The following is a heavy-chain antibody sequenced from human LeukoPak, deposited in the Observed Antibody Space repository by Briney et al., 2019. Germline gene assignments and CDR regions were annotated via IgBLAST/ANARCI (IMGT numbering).Heavy chain of an antibody. CDR3: AKLSGSNPFDY. D-gene: IGHD1-26*01. Sequence: GGSLRLSCAASGFTFSSYAMNWVRQAPGKGLEWVSSISEGAGRTYYADSVRGRFTISRDNSKNMLFLDMSSLRAEDSAVYYCAKLSGSNPFDYWAQGTLVTVSS. J-gene: IGHJ4*02. V-gene: IGHV3-23*01. CDR1: GFTFSSYA. CDR2: ISEGAGRT.